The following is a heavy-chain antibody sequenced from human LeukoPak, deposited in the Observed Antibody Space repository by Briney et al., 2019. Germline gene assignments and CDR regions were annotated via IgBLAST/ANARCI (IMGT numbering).Heavy chain of an antibody. CDR3: ARATGTWGHDGFDI. Sequence: VSVKVSCKAYGYTFMSHGITWVRQAPGQGLEWMGWISGYSSNTHYAQTLQGRVTMTTDTSTNTAYMELRSLISDDTAVYYCARATGTWGHDGFDIWGQGTMVTVS. V-gene: IGHV1-18*01. CDR2: ISGYSSNT. D-gene: IGHD3-16*01. CDR1: GYTFMSHG. J-gene: IGHJ3*02.